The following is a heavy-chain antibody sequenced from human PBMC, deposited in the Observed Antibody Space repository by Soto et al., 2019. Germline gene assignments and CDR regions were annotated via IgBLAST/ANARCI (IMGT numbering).Heavy chain of an antibody. J-gene: IGHJ4*02. D-gene: IGHD6-13*01. Sequence: EVQLLESGGGLVQPGGSLRLSCAASGFTFSSYAMSWVRQAPGKGLEWVSAISGSGGSTYYADSVKGRFTISRDNSKNTLYLQMNSLRAEDAAVYYCAKVPKLDGSWYYFDYWGQGTLVTVSS. CDR3: AKVPKLDGSWYYFDY. V-gene: IGHV3-23*01. CDR1: GFTFSSYA. CDR2: ISGSGGST.